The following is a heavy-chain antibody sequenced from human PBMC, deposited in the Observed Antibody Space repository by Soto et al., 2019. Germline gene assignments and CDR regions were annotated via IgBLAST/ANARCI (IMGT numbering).Heavy chain of an antibody. J-gene: IGHJ6*02. CDR1: GYSCTSYW. V-gene: IGHV5-10-1*01. D-gene: IGHD2-15*01. CDR3: AIFPIDCSGGSCFTLNYYYYGMDV. Sequence: GESMKISCKGAGYSCTSYWISWVRQKTGKGLEWMGRIDPSDSYTNYSPSFQGHVTISADKSISTAYLQWSSLKASDTAMYYCAIFPIDCSGGSCFTLNYYYYGMDVWGQGTTVTVS. CDR2: IDPSDSYT.